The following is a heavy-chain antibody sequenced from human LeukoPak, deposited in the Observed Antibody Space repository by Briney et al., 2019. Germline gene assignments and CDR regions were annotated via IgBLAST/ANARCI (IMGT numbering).Heavy chain of an antibody. V-gene: IGHV1-69*13. CDR3: AYVVPAATAWFDP. Sequence: GASVKVSCKASGGTFSSYAISWVRQAPGQGLEWMGGIIPIFGTANYAQKFQGRVTITADESTSTAYMELSSLRSEDTAVYYCAYVVPAATAWFDPWGQGTLVTVSS. J-gene: IGHJ5*02. D-gene: IGHD2-2*01. CDR1: GGTFSSYA. CDR2: IIPIFGTA.